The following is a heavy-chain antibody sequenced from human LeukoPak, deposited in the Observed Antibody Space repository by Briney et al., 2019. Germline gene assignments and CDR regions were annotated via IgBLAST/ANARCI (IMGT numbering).Heavy chain of an antibody. CDR2: INHSGST. D-gene: IGHD2-8*01. V-gene: IGHV4-34*01. CDR3: ARAWGYDCTNGVCYTAVAAPDY. Sequence: SETLSLTCTVYGGSFSGYYWSWIRQPPGKGLEWIGEINHSGSTNYNPSLKSRVTISVDTSKNQFSLKLSSVTAADTAVYYCARAWGYDCTNGVCYTAVAAPDYWGQGTLVTVSS. CDR1: GGSFSGYY. J-gene: IGHJ4*02.